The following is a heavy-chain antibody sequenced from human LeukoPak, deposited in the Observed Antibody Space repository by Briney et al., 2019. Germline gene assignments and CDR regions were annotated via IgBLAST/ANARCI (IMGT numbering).Heavy chain of an antibody. V-gene: IGHV1-46*01. CDR3: ARADSSGYYSTYFDY. Sequence: GASVKVSCKASGGTFSSYAISWVRQAPGQGLEWMGIINPSGGSTSYAQKFQGRVTMTRDTSTSTVYMELSSLRSEDTAVYYCARADSSGYYSTYFDYWGQGTLVTVSS. J-gene: IGHJ4*02. CDR2: INPSGGST. D-gene: IGHD3-22*01. CDR1: GGTFSSYA.